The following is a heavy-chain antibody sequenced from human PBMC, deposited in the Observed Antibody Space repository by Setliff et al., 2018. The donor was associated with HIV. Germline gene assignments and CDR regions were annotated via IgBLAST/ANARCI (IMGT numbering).Heavy chain of an antibody. CDR1: GGTFSSYG. CDR3: ARDGPHVVVTTMRAFDI. V-gene: IGHV1-18*01. J-gene: IGHJ3*02. CDR2: ISPYNGDA. D-gene: IGHD2-21*02. Sequence: ASVKVSCKASGGTFSSYGISWVRQAPGQGLEWMGYISPYNGDAYYAEKFQGRVTMTTDTSTTAVSMELTNLRSEDTAVYYCARDGPHVVVTTMRAFDIWGQGTMVTVSS.